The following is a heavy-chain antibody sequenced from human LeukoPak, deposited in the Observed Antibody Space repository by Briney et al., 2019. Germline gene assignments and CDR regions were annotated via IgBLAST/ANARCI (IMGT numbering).Heavy chain of an antibody. CDR2: IYYSGST. CDR1: GGPISSGGYY. J-gene: IGHJ4*02. V-gene: IGHV4-31*03. D-gene: IGHD6-19*01. Sequence: PSQTLSLTCTVSGGPISSGGYYWSWIRQHPGKGLEWIGYIYYSGSTYYNPSLKSRVSISVDTSKNQFSLKLSSVTAADTAVYYCARAVAGTRVDYWGQGTPVTLSS. CDR3: ARAVAGTRVDY.